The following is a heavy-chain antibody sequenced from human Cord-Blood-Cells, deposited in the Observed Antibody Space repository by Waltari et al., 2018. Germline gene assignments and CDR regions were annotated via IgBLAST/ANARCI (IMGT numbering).Heavy chain of an antibody. CDR1: GFTFDDYA. Sequence: EVQLVESGGGLVQPGRSLRLSCAASGFTFDDYAMHWVRQAPGKGLDWVSGISCNSGSIGYADSVKGRFTISRDNAKNSLYLQMNSLRAEDTALYYCAKRYDFWSGLGDWCQGTLVTVSS. CDR2: ISCNSGSI. CDR3: AKRYDFWSGLGD. V-gene: IGHV3-9*01. D-gene: IGHD3-3*01. J-gene: IGHJ4*02.